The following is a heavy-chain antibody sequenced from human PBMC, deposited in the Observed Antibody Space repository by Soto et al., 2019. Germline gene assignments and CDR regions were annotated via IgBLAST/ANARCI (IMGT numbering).Heavy chain of an antibody. D-gene: IGHD1-26*01. Sequence: ASVKVSCKASGYTFTGHYIHWVRQAPEQGPEWMGEIGPESGATRYAQKFQGRVTMTRDMSSTTVYMELNNLSPDDTAVYYCGRGRSGQIVVFYWGQGTPVTVSS. CDR1: GYTFTGHY. J-gene: IGHJ4*02. V-gene: IGHV1-2*02. CDR3: GRGRSGQIVVFY. CDR2: IGPESGAT.